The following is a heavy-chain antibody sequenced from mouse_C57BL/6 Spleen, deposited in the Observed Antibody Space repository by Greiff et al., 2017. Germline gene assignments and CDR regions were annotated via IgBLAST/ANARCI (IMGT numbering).Heavy chain of an antibody. D-gene: IGHD1-1*01. CDR1: GYTFTSYG. CDR3: ARWNYYGSSYVYFDV. V-gene: IGHV1-81*01. CDR2: IYPRSGNT. J-gene: IGHJ1*03. Sequence: VQLQQSGAELARPGASVKLSCKASGYTFTSYGISWVKQRTGQGLEWIGEIYPRSGNTYYNEKFKGKATLTADKSSSTAYMELRSLTSEDSAVYFCARWNYYGSSYVYFDVWGTGTTVTVSS.